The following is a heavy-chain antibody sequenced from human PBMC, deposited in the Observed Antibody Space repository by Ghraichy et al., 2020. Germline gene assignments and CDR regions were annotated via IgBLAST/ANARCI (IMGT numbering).Heavy chain of an antibody. D-gene: IGHD5-18*01. Sequence: SQTRSLTCTVSGGSISSYYWSWIRQPAGKGLEWIGRIYTSGSTNYNPSLKSRVTMSVDTSKNQFSLKLSSVTAADTAVYYCAGPGGYSYGYPDAFDIWGQGTMVTVSS. CDR3: AGPGGYSYGYPDAFDI. CDR2: IYTSGST. V-gene: IGHV4-4*07. CDR1: GGSISSYY. J-gene: IGHJ3*02.